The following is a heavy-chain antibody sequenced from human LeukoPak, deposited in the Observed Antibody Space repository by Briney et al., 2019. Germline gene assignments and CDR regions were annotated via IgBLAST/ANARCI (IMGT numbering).Heavy chain of an antibody. D-gene: IGHD3-9*01. CDR1: GFTFSSYA. CDR3: ARDLHSPKRYKRYFDVFDY. V-gene: IGHV3-30-3*01. Sequence: GGSLRLSCAASGFTFSSYAMHWVRQAPGKGLEWVAVISYDGSNKYYADSVKGRFTISRDNSKNTLYLQMNSLRAEDTAVYYCARDLHSPKRYKRYFDVFDYWGQGTLVTVSS. J-gene: IGHJ4*02. CDR2: ISYDGSNK.